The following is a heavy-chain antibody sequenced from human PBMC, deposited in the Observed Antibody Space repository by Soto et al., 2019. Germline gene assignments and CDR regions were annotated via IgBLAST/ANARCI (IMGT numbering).Heavy chain of an antibody. J-gene: IGHJ4*02. D-gene: IGHD2-15*01. V-gene: IGHV2-5*01. Sequence: SRPTLVKPKQTLTRTCTFSGFSLSTSGVGVGWILQPPGQALEWLSLIYWYDDKRYSPSLKSRLTITKDTSKNQVVLTMTNMDPVDTATYYCAYYSLSRSSLFVYCRQGTMLTVS. CDR1: GFSLSTSGVG. CDR3: AYYSLSRSSLFVY. CDR2: IYWYDDK.